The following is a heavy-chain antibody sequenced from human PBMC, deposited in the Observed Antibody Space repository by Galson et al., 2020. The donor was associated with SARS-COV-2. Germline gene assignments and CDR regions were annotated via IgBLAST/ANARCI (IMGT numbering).Heavy chain of an antibody. Sequence: ALHGESLKISCAASGFTFSSYWMHWVRQAPGKGLVWVSRIYSEGSSTSYADSVKGRFTISGDDAKNTLYLHMSSLRAEDTAVYYCARGGMRNDYFDYWGQGTLVTVSS. J-gene: IGHJ4*02. D-gene: IGHD3-16*01. CDR1: GFTFSSYW. CDR3: ARGGMRNDYFDY. V-gene: IGHV3-74*01. CDR2: IYSEGSST.